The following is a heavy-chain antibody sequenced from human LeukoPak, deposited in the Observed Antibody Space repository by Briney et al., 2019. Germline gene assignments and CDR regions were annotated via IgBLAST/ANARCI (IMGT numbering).Heavy chain of an antibody. CDR2: ISWNSGSI. Sequence: GGSLRLSCAASGFTFDDYAMHWVRQAPGKGLEWVSGISWNSGSIGYADSVKGRFTISRDNAKNSLYLQMNSLRAEDTALYYCAKDGKGYGSGTRPYYFDYWGQGTLVTVSS. D-gene: IGHD3-10*01. CDR3: AKDGKGYGSGTRPYYFDY. V-gene: IGHV3-9*01. J-gene: IGHJ4*02. CDR1: GFTFDDYA.